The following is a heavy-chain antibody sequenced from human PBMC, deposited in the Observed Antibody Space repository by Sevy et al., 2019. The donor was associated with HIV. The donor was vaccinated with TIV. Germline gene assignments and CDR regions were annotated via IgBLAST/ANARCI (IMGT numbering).Heavy chain of an antibody. V-gene: IGHV4-59*08. Sequence: SETLSLTCTVSGGSITSLYWNWIRQPPGKGLEWIANIYYNGHINYSPSLKSRFTLSLDTSKNQFSLRLSSVTAADTAMYYCAGENAWGRGYSWGQGTLVTVS. J-gene: IGHJ4*02. D-gene: IGHD1-26*01. CDR2: IYYNGHI. CDR1: GGSITSLY. CDR3: AGENAWGRGYS.